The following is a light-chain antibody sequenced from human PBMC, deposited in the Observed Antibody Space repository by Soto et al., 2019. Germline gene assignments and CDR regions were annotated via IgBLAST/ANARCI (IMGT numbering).Light chain of an antibody. CDR2: RNN. Sequence: QSAVTQPPSASGTPGQTVTISCSGSTSNIGSNYVYWYQQLPGTAPKLLMYRNNQRPSGVPDRFSGSKSGTSASLAISGLRSEDEADFYCAAWDDSLSGVLFGGGTKLTVL. CDR1: TSNIGSNY. V-gene: IGLV1-47*01. CDR3: AAWDDSLSGVL. J-gene: IGLJ2*01.